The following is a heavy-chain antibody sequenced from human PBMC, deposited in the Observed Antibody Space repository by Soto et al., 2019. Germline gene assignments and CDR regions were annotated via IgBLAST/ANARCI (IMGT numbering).Heavy chain of an antibody. D-gene: IGHD3-16*01. CDR2: ISYDGSNK. J-gene: IGHJ4*02. V-gene: IGHV3-30-3*01. Sequence: QVQLVESGGGVVQPGRSLRLSCAASGFTFSSYAMHWVRQAPGKGLEWGAVISYDGSNKYSADSVKGRFTISTDNSRNTLYLQMNSLRAEDTAVYSCARGVAGSYFDYWGQGTLVTVSS. CDR1: GFTFSSYA. CDR3: ARGVAGSYFDY.